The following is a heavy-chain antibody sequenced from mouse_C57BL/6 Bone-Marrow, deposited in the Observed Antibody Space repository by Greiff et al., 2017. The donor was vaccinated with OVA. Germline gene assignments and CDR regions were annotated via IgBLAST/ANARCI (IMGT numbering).Heavy chain of an antibody. CDR2: INPNNGGT. D-gene: IGHD1-2*01. CDR3: AREGYITRYDY. Sequence: VQLQQSGPELVKPGASVKMSCKASGYTFTDYYMHWVKQSHGKSLEWIGYINPNNGGTSYNQKFKGKATLTVNKSSSTAYMELRSLTSEDSAVYDYAREGYITRYDYGGRGTALTVTA. J-gene: IGHJ2*01. V-gene: IGHV1-22*01. CDR1: GYTFTDYY.